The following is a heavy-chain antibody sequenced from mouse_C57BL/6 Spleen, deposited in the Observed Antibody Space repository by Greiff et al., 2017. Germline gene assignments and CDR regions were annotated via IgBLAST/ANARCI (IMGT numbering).Heavy chain of an antibody. Sequence: QVQLQQPGAELVKPGASVKMSCTASGYTFTGYWITWVKQRPGQGLEWIGDIYPGSGSTNYNEKFKGKATLTVDTSSSTAYMQLSSLTSEDSAVXYCARGQLRQFAYWGQGTLVTVSA. CDR3: ARGQLRQFAY. D-gene: IGHD3-2*02. J-gene: IGHJ3*01. CDR1: GYTFTGYW. V-gene: IGHV1-55*01. CDR2: IYPGSGST.